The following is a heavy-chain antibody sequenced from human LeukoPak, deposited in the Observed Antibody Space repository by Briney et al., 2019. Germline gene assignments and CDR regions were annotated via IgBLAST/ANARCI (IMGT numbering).Heavy chain of an antibody. J-gene: IGHJ6*02. CDR3: ASGRPGIPYYYGMDV. CDR1: GGSISSYY. Sequence: RPSETLSLTCTVSGGSISSYYWSWIRQPPGKGLEWIGYIYYSGSTNYNPSLKSRVTISVDTSKNQFSLKLSSVTAADSAVYYCASGRPGIPYYYGMDVWGQGTTVTVSS. D-gene: IGHD6-13*01. V-gene: IGHV4-59*01. CDR2: IYYSGST.